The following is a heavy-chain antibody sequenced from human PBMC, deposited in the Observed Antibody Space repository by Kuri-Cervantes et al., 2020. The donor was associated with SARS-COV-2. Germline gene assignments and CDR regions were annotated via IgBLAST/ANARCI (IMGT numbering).Heavy chain of an antibody. Sequence: GGSLRLSCEASGFIFSDYAMNWVRQAPGKGLEWVANIKQDDTEYYYVDSVRGRFTISRDNAKNSMYLQMNSLRAEDTAIYYCVRGTEDYSGARSFFDSWGQGTPVTVSS. J-gene: IGHJ4*02. CDR3: VRGTEDYSGARSFFDS. V-gene: IGHV3-7*03. D-gene: IGHD4-11*01. CDR2: IKQDDTEY. CDR1: GFIFSDYA.